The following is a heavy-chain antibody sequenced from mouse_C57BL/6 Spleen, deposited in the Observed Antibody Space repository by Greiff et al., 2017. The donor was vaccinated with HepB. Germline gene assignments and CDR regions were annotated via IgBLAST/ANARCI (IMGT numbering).Heavy chain of an antibody. CDR1: GYTFTSYW. CDR2: IYPGSGST. Sequence: QVQLQQSGAELVKPGASVKMSCKASGYTFTSYWITWVKQRPGQGLEWIGDIYPGSGSTNYNEKFKSKATLTVDTSSSTAYMQLSSLTSEDSAVYYCARSGYYDYDWFAYWGQGTLVTVSA. CDR3: ARSGYYDYDWFAY. V-gene: IGHV1-55*01. D-gene: IGHD2-4*01. J-gene: IGHJ3*01.